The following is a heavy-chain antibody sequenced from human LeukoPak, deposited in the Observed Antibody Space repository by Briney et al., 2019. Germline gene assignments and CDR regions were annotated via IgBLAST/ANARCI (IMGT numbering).Heavy chain of an antibody. J-gene: IGHJ4*02. V-gene: IGHV3-23*01. D-gene: IGHD4-23*01. CDR1: GFTFNSYA. CDR3: AKGSAQWELYGY. CDR2: IVGDTVT. Sequence: GGSLRLSCAASGFTFNSYAMSWVRQAPGKGLEWVSAIVGDTVTFYTDSVKGRFTISRDNSKNTLYLQMNGLRAEDTAIYYCAKGSAQWELYGYWGQGTLVTVSS.